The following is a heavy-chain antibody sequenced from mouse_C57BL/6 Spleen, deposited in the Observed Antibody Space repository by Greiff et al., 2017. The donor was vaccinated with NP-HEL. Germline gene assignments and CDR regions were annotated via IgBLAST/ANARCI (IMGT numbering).Heavy chain of an antibody. V-gene: IGHV3-6*01. J-gene: IGHJ2*01. CDR2: ISYDGSN. CDR3: ARGGDYDYDSDY. D-gene: IGHD2-4*01. Sequence: EVKLQESGPGLVKPSQSLSLTCSVTGYSITSGYYWNWIRQFPGNKLEWMGYISYDGSNNYNPSLKNRISITRDTSKNQFFLKLNSVTTEDTATYYCARGGDYDYDSDYWGQGTTLTVSS. CDR1: GYSITSGYY.